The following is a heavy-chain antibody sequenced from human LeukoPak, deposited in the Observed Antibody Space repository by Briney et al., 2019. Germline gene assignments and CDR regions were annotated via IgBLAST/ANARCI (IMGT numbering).Heavy chain of an antibody. CDR2: VSNGGSDK. Sequence: GGSLRLSCTASGFTFSSYKMYWVRQAPGKGLEWVACVSNGGSDKYYADSVRGRFTVTRDNSKNMLYLQMDSLRPEDTAVYYCTRNWQGLSYWGQGTLVTVSS. CDR3: TRNWQGLSY. CDR1: GFTFSSYK. V-gene: IGHV3-30*04. J-gene: IGHJ4*02. D-gene: IGHD2-15*01.